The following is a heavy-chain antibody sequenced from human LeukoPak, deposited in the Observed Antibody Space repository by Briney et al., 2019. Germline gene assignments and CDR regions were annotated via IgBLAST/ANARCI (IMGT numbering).Heavy chain of an antibody. Sequence: GRSLRLSCAAFGFTFSHYVMHWVRQDPGKGLEWVTVISYDGSNKYYADSVKGRFTISRENSKNTLYLQMNSLRSEDTAVYYCAITGGPTVTAFDLWGQGILVTVSS. D-gene: IGHD4-17*01. J-gene: IGHJ4*02. CDR3: AITGGPTVTAFDL. V-gene: IGHV3-30-3*01. CDR2: ISYDGSNK. CDR1: GFTFSHYV.